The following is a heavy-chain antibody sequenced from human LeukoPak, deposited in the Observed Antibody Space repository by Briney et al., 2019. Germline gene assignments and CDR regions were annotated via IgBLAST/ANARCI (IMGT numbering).Heavy chain of an antibody. CDR2: INPSGGST. V-gene: IGHV1-46*01. D-gene: IGHD3-10*01. J-gene: IGHJ5*02. Sequence: ASVKVSCKASGYTFTSYYMRWVRQAPGQGLEWMGIINPSGGSTSYAQKFQGRVTMTRDTSTSTVYMELSSLRSEDTAVYYCARTMVRGVIGPWFDPWGQGTLVTVSS. CDR1: GYTFTSYY. CDR3: ARTMVRGVIGPWFDP.